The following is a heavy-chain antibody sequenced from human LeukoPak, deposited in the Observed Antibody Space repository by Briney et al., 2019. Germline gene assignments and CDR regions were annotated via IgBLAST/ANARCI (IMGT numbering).Heavy chain of an antibody. V-gene: IGHV1-2*06. CDR1: GCTFTGYY. J-gene: IGHJ4*02. CDR2: INTNSGDT. Sequence: ASETVSCKSSGCTFTGYYIHWVRQAPGQGHEWMGRINTNSGDTNYAQKFQDRVTMTRVTSINTAYTDMMRFITAANAVYYCARARSSISVADLDSWGQGTLVPVSS. D-gene: IGHD6-19*01. CDR3: ARARSSISVADLDS.